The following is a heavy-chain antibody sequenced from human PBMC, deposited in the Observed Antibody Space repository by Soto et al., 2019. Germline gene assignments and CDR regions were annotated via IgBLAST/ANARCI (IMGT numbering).Heavy chain of an antibody. CDR3: ARENRYSSGLYPFDY. CDR1: GFTFSSYG. J-gene: IGHJ4*02. D-gene: IGHD6-19*01. V-gene: IGHV3-33*01. CDR2: IWYDGSNK. Sequence: QVPLVESGGGVVQPGRSLRLSCAASGFTFSSYGMHWVRQAPGKGLEWVAVIWYDGSNKYYADSVKGRFTISRDNSKNTLYLKMNSLRAEDTAVYYCARENRYSSGLYPFDYWGQGTLVTVSS.